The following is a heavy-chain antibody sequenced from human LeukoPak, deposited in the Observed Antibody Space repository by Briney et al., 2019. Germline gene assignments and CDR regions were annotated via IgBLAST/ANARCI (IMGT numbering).Heavy chain of an antibody. J-gene: IGHJ6*02. CDR2: IYYSGST. D-gene: IGHD2-15*01. CDR1: GGSISSGGYY. CDR3: ARDQRYYSGGSCYDYYGMDV. Sequence: SETLSLTCTVSGGSISSGGYYWSWIRQHPGKGLEWIGYIYYSGSTYYNPSLKSRVTISVDTSKNQFSLKLSSVTAADTAVYYCARDQRYYSGGSCYDYYGMDVWGQGTTVTVSS. V-gene: IGHV4-31*03.